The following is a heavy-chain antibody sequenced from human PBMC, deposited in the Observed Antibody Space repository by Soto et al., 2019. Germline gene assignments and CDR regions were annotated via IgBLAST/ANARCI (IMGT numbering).Heavy chain of an antibody. CDR1: GFTFSSYA. CDR3: ASKQWLVGFDP. CDR2: ISYDGSNK. Sequence: GGSLRLSCAASGFTFSSYAMHWVRQAPGKGLEWVAVISYDGSNKYYADSVKGRFTISRDNSKNTLYLQMNSLRAEDTAVYYCASKQWLVGFDPWGQGTLVTVSS. J-gene: IGHJ5*02. D-gene: IGHD6-19*01. V-gene: IGHV3-30-3*01.